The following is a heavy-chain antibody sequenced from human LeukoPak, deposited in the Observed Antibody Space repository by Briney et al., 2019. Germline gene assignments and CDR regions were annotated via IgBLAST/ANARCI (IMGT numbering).Heavy chain of an antibody. CDR2: IIPIFGTA. CDR3: ARELQDSSGYYLAPFDY. CDR1: GGTFSSYA. V-gene: IGHV1-69*13. D-gene: IGHD3-22*01. J-gene: IGHJ4*02. Sequence: ASVKVSCKASGGTFSSYAISWVRQAPGQGLEWMGGIIPIFGTANYAQKFQGRVTITADESTTTAYMELSSLRSEDTAVYYCARELQDSSGYYLAPFDYWGQGTLVTVSS.